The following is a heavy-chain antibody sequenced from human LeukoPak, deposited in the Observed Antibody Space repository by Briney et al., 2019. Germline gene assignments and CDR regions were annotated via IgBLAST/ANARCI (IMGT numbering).Heavy chain of an antibody. CDR3: ARRGRAAAGAPDY. D-gene: IGHD6-13*01. CDR1: GGSISSYY. CDR2: IYYSGST. J-gene: IGHJ4*02. Sequence: SETLSLTCTVSGGSISSYYWSWIRQPPGKGLEWIGYIYYSGSTNYNPSLKSRVTLSVDTSKNQFSLKLSSVTAADTAMYYCARRGRAAAGAPDYWGQGTLVTVSS. V-gene: IGHV4-59*13.